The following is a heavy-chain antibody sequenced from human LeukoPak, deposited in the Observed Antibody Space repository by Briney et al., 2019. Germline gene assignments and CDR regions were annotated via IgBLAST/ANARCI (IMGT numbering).Heavy chain of an antibody. D-gene: IGHD3-22*01. Sequence: AASVKVSCKASGYTFTGNYMHWVRQAPGQGLEWMGWINPNSGVTTYAQRFQGRVTMTRCTSISTAYMELSRLRSDDTAVYYCARERDSSGYYRDAFDIWGQGSMVTVSS. J-gene: IGHJ3*02. CDR1: GYTFTGNY. CDR2: INPNSGVT. V-gene: IGHV1-2*02. CDR3: ARERDSSGYYRDAFDI.